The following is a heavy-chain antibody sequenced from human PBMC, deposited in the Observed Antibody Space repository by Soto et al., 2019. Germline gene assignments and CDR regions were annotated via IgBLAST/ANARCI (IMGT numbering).Heavy chain of an antibody. D-gene: IGHD1-26*01. J-gene: IGHJ4*02. CDR2: IYYSGST. V-gene: IGHV4-30-4*01. Sequence: SETLSLTCTVSGGSISSGDYYWSWIRQPPEKGLEWIGYIYYSGSTYYNPSLKSRVTISVDTSKNQFSLKLSSVTAADTAVYYCARASLGGSYSGYYFDYWGQGTLVTVSS. CDR3: ARASLGGSYSGYYFDY. CDR1: GGSISSGDYY.